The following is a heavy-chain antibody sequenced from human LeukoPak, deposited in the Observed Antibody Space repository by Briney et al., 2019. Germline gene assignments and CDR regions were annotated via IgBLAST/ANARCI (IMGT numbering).Heavy chain of an antibody. D-gene: IGHD3-16*01. V-gene: IGHV4-39*01. J-gene: IGHJ4*02. Sequence: PSETLSLTCTVAGGSISSSSYCWGWIRQPRGKGLEWIGSISDRGSTYYNSSLKRRVTISADTSKHQSSLNLSSVNAAATAVDYCAGASEGEVGFDYWGQGTLVTVSS. CDR3: AGASEGEVGFDY. CDR2: ISDRGST. CDR1: GGSISSSSYC.